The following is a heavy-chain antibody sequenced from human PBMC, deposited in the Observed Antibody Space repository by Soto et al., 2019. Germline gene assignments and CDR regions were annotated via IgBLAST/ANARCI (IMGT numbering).Heavy chain of an antibody. CDR3: ARTFIAAVVSWFDP. D-gene: IGHD6-13*01. CDR1: GDTFTSYA. V-gene: IGHV1-3*01. J-gene: IGHJ5*02. Sequence: VSLKVCCKASGDTFTSYAMHWVRQAPGQRLEWMGWINAGNGNTKYSQKFQGRVTITRDTSASTAYMELSSLRSEDTAVYYCARTFIAAVVSWFDPWGQGTLVTVSS. CDR2: INAGNGNT.